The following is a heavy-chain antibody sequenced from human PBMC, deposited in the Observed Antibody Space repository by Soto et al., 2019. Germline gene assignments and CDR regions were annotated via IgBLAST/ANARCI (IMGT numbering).Heavy chain of an antibody. CDR1: GGTFSSYA. J-gene: IGHJ4*02. D-gene: IGHD2-15*01. Sequence: QVQLVQSGAEVKKPGSSVKVSCKASGGTFSSYAINWVRQAPGQGLEWMGGIIPIFGKANYAQKFQGRVTITADESTSTAYMELSSLRSEDTAVYYCARPTFNDFSGGSCYLFYWGQGTLVTVSS. CDR2: IIPIFGKA. CDR3: ARPTFNDFSGGSCYLFY. V-gene: IGHV1-69*12.